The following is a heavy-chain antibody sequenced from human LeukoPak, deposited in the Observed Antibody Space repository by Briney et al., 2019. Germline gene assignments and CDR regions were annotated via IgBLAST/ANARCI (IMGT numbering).Heavy chain of an antibody. CDR2: INHSGST. CDR3: ARGGPGGTYYYDSSGYQQGYYYGMDV. CDR1: GGSFSGYY. J-gene: IGHJ6*02. D-gene: IGHD3-22*01. V-gene: IGHV4-34*01. Sequence: KPSETLSLTCAVYGGSFSGYYWSWIRQPPGKGLEWIGEINHSGSTNYNPSLKSRVTISVDTSKNQFSLKLSSVTAADTAVYYCARGGPGGTYYYDSSGYQQGYYYGMDVWGQGTTVTVSS.